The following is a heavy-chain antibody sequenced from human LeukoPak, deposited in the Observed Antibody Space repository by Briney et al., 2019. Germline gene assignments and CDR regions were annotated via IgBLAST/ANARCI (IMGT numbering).Heavy chain of an antibody. CDR1: GGSISSSSCY. CDR2: IYYSGST. J-gene: IGHJ5*02. D-gene: IGHD3-22*01. CDR3: AITLSGYPPWGFDP. V-gene: IGHV4-39*01. Sequence: SETLSLTCTVSGGSISSSSCYWGWIRQPPGKGLEWIGSIYYSGSTYYNPSLKSRVTISVDTSKNQFSLKLSSVTAADTAVYYCAITLSGYPPWGFDPWGQGTLVTVSS.